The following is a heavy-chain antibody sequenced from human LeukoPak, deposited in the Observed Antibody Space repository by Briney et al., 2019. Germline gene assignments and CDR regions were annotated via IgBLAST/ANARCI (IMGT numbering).Heavy chain of an antibody. CDR3: ARGLQNWFDP. V-gene: IGHV4-31*03. J-gene: IGHJ5*02. CDR1: GGSISSGGYY. CDR2: IYYSGST. Sequence: SETLSLTCTVSGGSISSGGYYWSWIRQHPGKGLEWIGYIYYSGSTNYNPSLKSRVTISVDKSKNQFSLKLSSVTAADTAVYYCARGLQNWFDPWGQGTLVTVSS.